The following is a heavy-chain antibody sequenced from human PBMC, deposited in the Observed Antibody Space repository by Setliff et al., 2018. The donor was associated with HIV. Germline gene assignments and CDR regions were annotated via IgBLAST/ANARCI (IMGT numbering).Heavy chain of an antibody. CDR2: INHSGST. J-gene: IGHJ4*02. CDR1: GFSITDGFY. V-gene: IGHV4-38-2*01. D-gene: IGHD3-10*01. CDR3: ARQPPPSVLQVWFDDY. Sequence: SETLSLTCDVSGFSITDGFYWAWIRQSPGKGLEWIGSINHSGSTYCTPSLKSRVTMAVDTSKNHFSLKLSSVTAAATAMYFFARQPPPSVLQVWFDDYWGQGTLVTVSS.